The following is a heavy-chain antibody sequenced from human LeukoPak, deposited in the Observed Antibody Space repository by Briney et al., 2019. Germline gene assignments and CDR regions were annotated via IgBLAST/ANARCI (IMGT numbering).Heavy chain of an antibody. CDR2: IYYSGST. CDR3: ARERRSGSSQTTDAFDI. D-gene: IGHD1-26*01. V-gene: IGHV4-30-4*02. J-gene: IGHJ3*02. CDR1: GGSISSGDYY. Sequence: SETLSLTCTVSGGSISSGDYYWSWIRQPPGKGLEWIGYIYYSGSTYYNPSLKSRVTISVDTSKNQFSLKLSSVTAADTAVYYCARERRSGSSQTTDAFDIWGQGTMVTVSS.